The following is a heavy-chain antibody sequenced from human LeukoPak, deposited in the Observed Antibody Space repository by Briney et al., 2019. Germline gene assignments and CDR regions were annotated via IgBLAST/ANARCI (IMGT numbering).Heavy chain of an antibody. J-gene: IGHJ4*02. CDR2: IRSTANGYAT. CDR1: GFTFSGSA. V-gene: IGHV3-73*01. CDR3: GRVGATSSILDY. Sequence: GGSLRLSCAASGFTFSGSALHWVRQASGKVLEWVGRIRSTANGYATAYAASVKGRFTISRDDSKNTAYLQMNSLRAEDTAVYYCGRVGATSSILDYWGQGTLVTVSS. D-gene: IGHD1-26*01.